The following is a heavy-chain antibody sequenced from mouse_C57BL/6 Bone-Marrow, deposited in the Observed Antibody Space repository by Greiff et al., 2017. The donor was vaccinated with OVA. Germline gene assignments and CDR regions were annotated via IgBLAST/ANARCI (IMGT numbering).Heavy chain of an antibody. CDR3: ARDKTDYYGSSYYFDV. D-gene: IGHD1-1*01. CDR1: GFTFSSYA. CDR2: ISDGGSYT. V-gene: IGHV5-4*01. J-gene: IGHJ1*03. Sequence: EVKLVESGGGLVKPGGSLKLSCAASGFTFSSYAMSWVRQTPEKRLEWVATISDGGSYTYYPDNVKGRFTISRDNAKNNLYLQMSHLKSEDTAMYYCARDKTDYYGSSYYFDVWGTGTTVTVSS.